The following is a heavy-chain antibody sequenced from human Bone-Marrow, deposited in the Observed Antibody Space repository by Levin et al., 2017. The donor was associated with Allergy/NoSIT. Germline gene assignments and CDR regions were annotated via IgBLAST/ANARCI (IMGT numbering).Heavy chain of an antibody. D-gene: IGHD1-26*01. J-gene: IGHJ4*02. CDR1: GGSISSGGYS. CDR3: ARDSFLGME. CDR2: IFHSGST. Sequence: SETLSLTCAVSGGSISSGGYSWSWIRQPPGKGLEWIGYIFHSGSTSYNLSLKSRVTISVDRSKNQFSLKLGSVTAADTAVYYCARDSFLGMEWGQGTLVTVSS. V-gene: IGHV4-30-2*01.